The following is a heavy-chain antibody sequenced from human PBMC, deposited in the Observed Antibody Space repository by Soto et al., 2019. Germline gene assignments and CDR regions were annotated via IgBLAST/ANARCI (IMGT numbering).Heavy chain of an antibody. V-gene: IGHV4-34*01. Sequence: SETLSLTCAVYGGSFSGYYWSWIRQPPGKGLEWIGEINHSGSTNYNPSLKSRVTISVDTSKSQFSLKLSSVTAADTAVYYCARASGPDYDSSGYYLNWFDTWGQGTLVTVSS. D-gene: IGHD3-22*01. CDR1: GGSFSGYY. J-gene: IGHJ5*02. CDR2: INHSGST. CDR3: ARASGPDYDSSGYYLNWFDT.